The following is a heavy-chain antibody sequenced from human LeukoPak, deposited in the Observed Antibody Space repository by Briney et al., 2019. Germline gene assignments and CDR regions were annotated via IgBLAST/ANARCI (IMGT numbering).Heavy chain of an antibody. CDR3: ARVDNYDSGTYYMDWLDP. V-gene: IGHV1-18*01. J-gene: IGHJ5*02. Sequence: ASVKVSCEASGFTFTNYYITWVRQAPGQGHEWMGWISAYNGKTNYAQNLQDRVTMTTDTTTSTAYMEVRSLRSDDTAVYYCARVDNYDSGTYYMDWLDPWGQGTLVTVSS. CDR1: GFTFTNYY. D-gene: IGHD3-10*01. CDR2: ISAYNGKT.